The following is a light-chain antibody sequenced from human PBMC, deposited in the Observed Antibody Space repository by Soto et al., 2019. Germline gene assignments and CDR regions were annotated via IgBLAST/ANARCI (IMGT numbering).Light chain of an antibody. V-gene: IGKV3-20*01. CDR1: QTPNINF. CDR3: QQYDRSPYT. CDR2: AVS. J-gene: IGKJ2*01. Sequence: EIVLTQSPATLSLSPGERATLSCRASQTPNINFLAWYQQKPGRAPRLLIAAVSRRTAGTPDRFSGSGSGTDFTLTIARLEPEDSAIYYCQQYDRSPYTFGQGTKVEI.